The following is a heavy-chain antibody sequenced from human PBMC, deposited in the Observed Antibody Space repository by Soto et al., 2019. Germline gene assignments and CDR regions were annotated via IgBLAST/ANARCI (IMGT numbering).Heavy chain of an antibody. CDR1: GFTFNNFA. CDR2: INDGGATT. V-gene: IGHV3-23*01. J-gene: IGHJ4*02. D-gene: IGHD6-13*01. Sequence: EVQLLESGGGLVQPGDSLRLSCAASGFTFNNFAMSWVSQAPGMGLEWVSGINDGGATTYYADSVKGRFTISRDNSKDTLFLQMNSLRAEDTAIYYCAKDYRQQLAQFDYWGQGTLVTVSS. CDR3: AKDYRQQLAQFDY.